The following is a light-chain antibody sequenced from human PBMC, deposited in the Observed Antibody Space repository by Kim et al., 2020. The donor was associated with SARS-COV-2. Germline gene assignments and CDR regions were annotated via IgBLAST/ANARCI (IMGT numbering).Light chain of an antibody. CDR2: DNG. CDR3: QSYDGTLSGRV. CDR1: YD. J-gene: IGLJ3*02. Sequence: YDVHWYQHLPGRVPKLLIFDNGKRTSGVPDRFIGSKSGTSASLAITGLQAEDEADYYCQSYDGTLSGRVFGGGTQLTVL. V-gene: IGLV1-40*01.